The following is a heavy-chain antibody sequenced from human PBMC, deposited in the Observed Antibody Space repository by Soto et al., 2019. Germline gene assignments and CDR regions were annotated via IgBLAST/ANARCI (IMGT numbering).Heavy chain of an antibody. V-gene: IGHV4-59*01. J-gene: IGHJ5*02. CDR3: ARDYGDYVLDL. CDR1: GGSITTYY. Sequence: SETLSLTCTVSGGSITTYYWSWIRQPPGKGLEWIGYIFYSGRTTYNPSLKGRVSISIDTSKNQFSLNLTSVTAADTAVYYCARDYGDYVLDLWGRGTLVTVS. D-gene: IGHD4-17*01. CDR2: IFYSGRT.